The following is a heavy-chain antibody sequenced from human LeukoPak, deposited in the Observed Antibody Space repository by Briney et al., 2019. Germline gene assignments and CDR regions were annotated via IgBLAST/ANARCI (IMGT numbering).Heavy chain of an antibody. CDR2: MNPNSGNT. CDR3: ARGLLAYSYGCCYFDY. J-gene: IGHJ4*02. Sequence: ASVKVSCKASGYTFTSYDINWVRQATGQGLEWMGWMNPNSGNTGYAQKFQGRVTMTRNTSISTAYMELSSLRSEDTAVYYCARGLLAYSYGCCYFDYWGQGSLVTVSS. CDR1: GYTFTSYD. D-gene: IGHD5-18*01. V-gene: IGHV1-8*01.